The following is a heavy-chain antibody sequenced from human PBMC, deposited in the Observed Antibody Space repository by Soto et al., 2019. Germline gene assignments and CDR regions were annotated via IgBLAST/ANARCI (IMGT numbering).Heavy chain of an antibody. CDR3: AKPSTQYSSGWYDY. J-gene: IGHJ4*02. CDR1: GFTFSSYA. D-gene: IGHD6-19*01. V-gene: IGHV3-23*01. CDR2: ISGSGGST. Sequence: GGSLRLSCAASGFTFSSYAMSWVRQAPGKGLEWVSAISGSGGSTYYADSVKGRFTISRDNSKNTLYLQMNGLRAEDTAVYYCAKPSTQYSSGWYDYWGQGTLVTVSS.